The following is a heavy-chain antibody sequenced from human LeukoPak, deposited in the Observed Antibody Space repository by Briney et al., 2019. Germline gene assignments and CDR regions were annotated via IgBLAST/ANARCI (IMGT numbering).Heavy chain of an antibody. CDR1: GFTVSSDS. CDR2: IRYDGSNK. J-gene: IGHJ4*02. D-gene: IGHD6-19*01. V-gene: IGHV3-30*02. Sequence: GGSLRLSCTVSGFTVSSDSMSWVRQAPGKGLEWVAFIRYDGSNKYYADSVKGRFTISRDNSKNTLYLQMNSLRAEDTAVYYCAKGPGGIAVAGPIDYWGQGTLVTVSS. CDR3: AKGPGGIAVAGPIDY.